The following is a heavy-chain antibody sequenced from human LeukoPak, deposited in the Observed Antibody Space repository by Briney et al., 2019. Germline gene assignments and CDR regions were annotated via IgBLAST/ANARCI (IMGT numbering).Heavy chain of an antibody. D-gene: IGHD3-22*01. CDR3: AREGGYYDSSGYDAPDAFVI. V-gene: IGHV6-1*01. CDR2: TYYRSKWYN. J-gene: IGHJ3*02. Sequence: SQTLSLTCAISGDSVSSNSAAWNWIRQSPSRGLEWLGRTYYRSKWYNDYAVSVKSRITINPDTSKNQFSLQLNSVTPEDTAVYYCAREGGYYDSSGYDAPDAFVIWGQGTMVTVSS. CDR1: GDSVSSNSAA.